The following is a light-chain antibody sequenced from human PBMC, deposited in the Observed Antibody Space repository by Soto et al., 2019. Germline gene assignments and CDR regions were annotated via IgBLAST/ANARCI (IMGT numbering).Light chain of an antibody. V-gene: IGLV2-11*01. CDR2: DVS. Sequence: QSALTQPPSVSGSPGQSVTISCTGTSSDIGGYNYVSWYQQLPGKAPKLLIYDVSKRPSGVPDRFSGSNSGNTASLTISGLQAADEAEYYCCSYAGTTHVFATGTKLTVL. J-gene: IGLJ1*01. CDR1: SSDIGGYNY. CDR3: CSYAGTTHV.